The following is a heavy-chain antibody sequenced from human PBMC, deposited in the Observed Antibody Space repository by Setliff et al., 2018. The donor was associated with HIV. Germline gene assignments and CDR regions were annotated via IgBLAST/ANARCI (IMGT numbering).Heavy chain of an antibody. CDR2: IYTSGSS. V-gene: IGHV4-61*09. J-gene: IGHJ4*02. CDR3: ARAPTVVTLLDY. CDR1: GGSISSGSYY. Sequence: SETLSLTCSVSGGSISSGSYYWSWIRQPAGKGLEWIGHIYTSGSSTYNPSLKSRATISRDTSKNQFSLKLSSVTAADTAVYYCARAPTVVTLLDYWGQGTLVTVSS. D-gene: IGHD4-17*01.